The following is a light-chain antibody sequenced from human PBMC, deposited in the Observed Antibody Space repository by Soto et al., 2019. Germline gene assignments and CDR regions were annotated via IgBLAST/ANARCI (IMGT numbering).Light chain of an antibody. J-gene: IGLJ1*01. CDR2: EVG. V-gene: IGLV2-14*01. CDR3: SSYTSSSTLV. CDR1: SSDVGGYNY. Sequence: QSALTQPASVSGSPGQSITISCTGTSSDVGGYNYVSWYQQHPGKAPKIMIYEVGHRPSGVSNRFSGSKSGYTASLTISGLQAEDEADDYCSSYTSSSTLVFGTGTKLTVL.